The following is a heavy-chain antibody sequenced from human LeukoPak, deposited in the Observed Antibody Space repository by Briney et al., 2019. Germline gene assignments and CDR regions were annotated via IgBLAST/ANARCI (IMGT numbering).Heavy chain of an antibody. V-gene: IGHV4-4*07. Sequence: PSETLSLTCTVSGGSINNYYWTWIRQPAGKGLEWIGRLYTSGSTNYNPSLKSRVTMSVDTSKDQFSLKLYSVTAADTAVYFCARSFERVYYDSSGFYYKDSDAFDIWGQGTMVTVSS. CDR1: GGSINNYY. CDR2: LYTSGST. J-gene: IGHJ3*02. D-gene: IGHD3-22*01. CDR3: ARSFERVYYDSSGFYYKDSDAFDI.